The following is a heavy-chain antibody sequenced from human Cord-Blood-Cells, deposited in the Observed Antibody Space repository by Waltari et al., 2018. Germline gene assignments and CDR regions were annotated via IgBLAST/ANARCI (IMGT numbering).Heavy chain of an antibody. CDR3: ARLGELELPFDY. CDR2: IYYSGST. Sequence: QLQLQESGPGLVKPSETLSLTCTVSGCSISSSSYYWGWIRQPPGKGLEWIGSIYYSGSTYYNPSLKSRVTISVDTSKNQFSLKLSSVTAADTAVYYCARLGELELPFDYWGQGTLVTVSS. D-gene: IGHD1-7*01. J-gene: IGHJ4*02. CDR1: GCSISSSSYY. V-gene: IGHV4-39*01.